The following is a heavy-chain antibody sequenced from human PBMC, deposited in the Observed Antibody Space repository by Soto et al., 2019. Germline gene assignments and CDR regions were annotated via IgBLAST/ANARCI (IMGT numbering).Heavy chain of an antibody. Sequence: ASVKVSCKASGYTFTSYDISWVRQATGQGLEWKGWMNPNSGNTGYAQKFQGRVTMTRNTSISTAYMELSSLRSEDTAVYYCARAWGTTLYYYYYGMDVWGQGTTVTVS. V-gene: IGHV1-8*01. D-gene: IGHD1-7*01. J-gene: IGHJ6*02. CDR3: ARAWGTTLYYYYYGMDV. CDR2: MNPNSGNT. CDR1: GYTFTSYD.